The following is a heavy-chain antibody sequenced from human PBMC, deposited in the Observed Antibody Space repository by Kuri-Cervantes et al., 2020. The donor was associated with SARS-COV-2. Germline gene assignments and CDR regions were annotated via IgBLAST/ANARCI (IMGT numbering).Heavy chain of an antibody. V-gene: IGHV1-18*01. D-gene: IGHD2-2*01. CDR1: GYTFNSYG. CDR3: ARDIYSPNCSSTSCPYYYYYYGMDV. Sequence: ASVKVSCKASGYTFNSYGISWVRQAPGQGLEWMGWISAHNGNTNYAQKVQGRVTMTTDTSTNTAYMELRSLRSDDTAVYYCARDIYSPNCSSTSCPYYYYYYGMDVWGQGTTVTVSS. J-gene: IGHJ6*02. CDR2: ISAHNGNT.